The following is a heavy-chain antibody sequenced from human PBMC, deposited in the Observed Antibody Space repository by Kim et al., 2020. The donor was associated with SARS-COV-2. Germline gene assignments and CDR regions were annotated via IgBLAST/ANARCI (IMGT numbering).Heavy chain of an antibody. CDR1: GFTFSSYW. D-gene: IGHD5-12*01. V-gene: IGHV3-74*01. Sequence: GGSLRLSCAASGFTFSSYWMHWVRQAPGKGLVWVSRINSDGSSTSYADSVKGRFTISRDNAKNTLYLQMNSLRAEDTAVYYCARVPRNSGYDYPNYFDYWGQGTLVTVSS. CDR3: ARVPRNSGYDYPNYFDY. J-gene: IGHJ4*02. CDR2: INSDGSST.